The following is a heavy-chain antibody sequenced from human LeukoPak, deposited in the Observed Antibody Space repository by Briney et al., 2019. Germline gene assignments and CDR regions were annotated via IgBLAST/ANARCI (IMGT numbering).Heavy chain of an antibody. D-gene: IGHD3-16*01. CDR3: ARHYGP. J-gene: IGHJ4*02. CDR1: GGSFSGYF. Sequence: SETLSLTCAVYGGSFSGYFWSWIRQPPGKGLEWIGSIYYSGSTYYNPSLKSRVTISVDTSKNQFSLKLNSVTATDTAVYYCARHYGPWGQGTLVTVSS. CDR2: IYYSGST. V-gene: IGHV4-34*01.